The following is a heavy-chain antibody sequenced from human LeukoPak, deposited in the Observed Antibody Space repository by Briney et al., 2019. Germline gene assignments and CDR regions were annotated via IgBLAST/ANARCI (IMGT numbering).Heavy chain of an antibody. Sequence: VASVKVSCKASGYTLTDYYMHRVRQAPGQGFEWMGWINPNDGDTNYAPKFQGRVTMTRDTSISTAHMEVSRLRSDDTAVYYCARANFLYCSSSTCLFDYWGQGTLVTVSS. V-gene: IGHV1-2*02. J-gene: IGHJ4*02. CDR1: GYTLTDYY. CDR2: INPNDGDT. CDR3: ARANFLYCSSSTCLFDY. D-gene: IGHD2-2*01.